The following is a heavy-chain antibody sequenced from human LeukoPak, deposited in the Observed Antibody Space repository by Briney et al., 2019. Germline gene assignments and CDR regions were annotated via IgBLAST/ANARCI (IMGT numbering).Heavy chain of an antibody. CDR1: EFTFGDYA. J-gene: IGHJ6*04. CDR3: TRDRWGGGYISRGMDV. CDR2: IRSKDNDGTT. Sequence: GGSLRLSCTASEFTFGDYAISWVRQAPGKGLEWLGFIRSKDNDGTTDYAASVKGRFIISRDDSKSVAYLEMNDLKIEDTAVYYCTRDRWGGGYISRGMDVWGKGTTVTISS. D-gene: IGHD5-12*01. V-gene: IGHV3-49*04.